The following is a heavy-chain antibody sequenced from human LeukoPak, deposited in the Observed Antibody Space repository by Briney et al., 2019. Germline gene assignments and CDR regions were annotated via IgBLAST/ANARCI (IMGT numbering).Heavy chain of an antibody. V-gene: IGHV3-7*01. CDR1: GFTFSSYW. CDR3: AKDELLWFGELGYYFDY. D-gene: IGHD3-10*01. J-gene: IGHJ4*02. Sequence: GGSLRLSCAASGFTFSSYWMSWVRQAPGKGLEWVANIKQDGSNKYYADSVKGRFTISRDNSKNTLYLQMNSLRAEDTAVYYCAKDELLWFGELGYYFDYWGQGTLVTVSS. CDR2: IKQDGSNK.